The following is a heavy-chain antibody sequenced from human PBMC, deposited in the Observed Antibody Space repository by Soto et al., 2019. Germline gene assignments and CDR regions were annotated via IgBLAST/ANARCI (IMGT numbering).Heavy chain of an antibody. CDR3: AAGGGLPRYY. V-gene: IGHV4-39*07. Sequence: PSETLSLTCTFSGDSISSSKYYWGWIRQPPGKGLEWIGSIYYSGSTYYNPSLKSRVTISVDRSKNQFSLKLSSVTAADTAVYNCAAGGGLPRYYWGQGTLVTVSS. CDR1: GDSISSSKYY. CDR2: IYYSGST. J-gene: IGHJ4*02. D-gene: IGHD5-12*01.